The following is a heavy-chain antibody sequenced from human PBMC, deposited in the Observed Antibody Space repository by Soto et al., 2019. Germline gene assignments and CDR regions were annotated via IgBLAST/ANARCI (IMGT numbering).Heavy chain of an antibody. CDR3: AKGAISGTLNWFDP. Sequence: EVQLVESGGGLVQPGRSLRLSCAASGFRFADYTRHWVRQAPGKGLEWVSGLTWNSESIAYADSVKGRFTISRDNAKNSLYLQMNSLRDEDTAFYFCAKGAISGTLNWFDPWGQGTLVTVSS. D-gene: IGHD6-13*01. CDR2: LTWNSESI. CDR1: GFRFADYT. V-gene: IGHV3-9*01. J-gene: IGHJ5*02.